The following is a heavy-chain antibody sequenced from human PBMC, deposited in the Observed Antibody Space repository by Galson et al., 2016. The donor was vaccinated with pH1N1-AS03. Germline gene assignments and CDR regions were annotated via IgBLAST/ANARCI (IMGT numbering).Heavy chain of an antibody. D-gene: IGHD3-10*01. J-gene: IGHJ6*03. V-gene: IGHV1-8*01. CDR3: ARGVGFGDSTQEGYYLDV. CDR1: GYIFSGFD. CDR2: VNPRNGKT. Sequence: SVKVSCKAFGYIFSGFDIHWVREAPGQGLQWVAYVNPRNGKTGSADRFQGRLTITRDPSIKPAYLEVTRLTSEDTAIYYCARGVGFGDSTQEGYYLDVWGKRSTVTLS.